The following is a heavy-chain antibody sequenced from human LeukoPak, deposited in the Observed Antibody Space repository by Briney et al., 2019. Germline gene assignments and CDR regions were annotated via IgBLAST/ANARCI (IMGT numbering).Heavy chain of an antibody. Sequence: PGGSLRLSCAASGFTFSSYGMHWVRQAPGKGLEWVAFIRYDGSNKYYADSVKGRFTISRDNSKNTLYLQMNSLRAEDTAVYYCAKDIVAAGTDFGFDYWGQGTLVTVSS. D-gene: IGHD6-13*01. CDR2: IRYDGSNK. CDR3: AKDIVAAGTDFGFDY. J-gene: IGHJ4*02. CDR1: GFTFSSYG. V-gene: IGHV3-30*02.